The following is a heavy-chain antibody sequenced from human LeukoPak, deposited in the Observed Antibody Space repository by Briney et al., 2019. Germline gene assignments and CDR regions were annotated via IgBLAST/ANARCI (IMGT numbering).Heavy chain of an antibody. J-gene: IGHJ4*02. CDR1: GFTFSNAW. D-gene: IGHD3-22*01. V-gene: IGHV3-15*01. CDR3: TTDRGADYDISGDYCVEELIFHY. Sequence: GGSLRLSCAPCGFTFSNAWVSWVRQARGGGLEWVGRIKSKTDGGTTDYGAPVKGRFTIPRDDSKNTLYLQMNSLKSEDPVVYYWTTDRGADYDISGDYCVEELIFHYRGEGTRASVS. CDR2: IKSKTDGGTT.